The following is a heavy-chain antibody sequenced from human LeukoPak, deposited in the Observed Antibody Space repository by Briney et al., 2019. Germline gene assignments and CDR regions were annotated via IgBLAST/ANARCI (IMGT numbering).Heavy chain of an antibody. CDR1: GSISSGSYY. CDR2: IYASGST. CDR3: AREGQQLVPPLDY. Sequence: SETLSLTCTVSGSISSGSYYWSWIRQPAGKGLEWIGRIYASGSTNYNPSLESRVTISIDTSKNQFSLKLTSLTAADTAVYYCAREGQQLVPPLDYWGQGTLVTVSS. D-gene: IGHD6-6*01. J-gene: IGHJ4*02. V-gene: IGHV4-61*02.